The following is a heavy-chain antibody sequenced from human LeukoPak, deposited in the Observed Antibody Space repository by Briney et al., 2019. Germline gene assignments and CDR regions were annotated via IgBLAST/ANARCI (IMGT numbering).Heavy chain of an antibody. V-gene: IGHV1-69*13. CDR2: IIPIFGTA. Sequence: SVKVSCKASGGTFSSYAISWVRQAPGQGLEWMGGIIPIFGTANYAQKFQGRVTITADESTSTAHMELSSLRSEDTAVYYCASDGSGSYSNDYWGQGTLVTVSS. J-gene: IGHJ4*02. CDR3: ASDGSGSYSNDY. CDR1: GGTFSSYA. D-gene: IGHD1-26*01.